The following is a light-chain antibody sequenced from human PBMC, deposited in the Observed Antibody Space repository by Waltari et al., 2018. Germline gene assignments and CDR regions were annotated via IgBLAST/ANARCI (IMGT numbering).Light chain of an antibody. J-gene: IGKJ5*01. CDR2: DAS. Sequence: EIVLTQSPATLSLSPGERAPLSCRASQSVISYLAWYQQKPGQSPRLLIYDASSRATGIPARFSGSGSGTDFTLTISSLEPEDFAVYFCQQRYNWPPITFGQGTRLEIK. V-gene: IGKV3-11*01. CDR3: QQRYNWPPIT. CDR1: QSVISY.